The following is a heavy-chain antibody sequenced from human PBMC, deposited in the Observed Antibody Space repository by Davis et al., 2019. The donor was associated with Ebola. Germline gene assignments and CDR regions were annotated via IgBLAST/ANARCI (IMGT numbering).Heavy chain of an antibody. Sequence: GESLKISCAASGFTFSSYAMHWVRQAPGKGLEWVAVISYDGSNKYYADSVKGRFTISSDNSKNTLYLHMKSLRADDTAVYYCVKVGGTSYGDYYYGMDVWGKGTTVTVSS. CDR2: ISYDGSNK. V-gene: IGHV3-30-3*01. J-gene: IGHJ6*04. CDR1: GFTFSSYA. D-gene: IGHD2-15*01. CDR3: VKVGGTSYGDYYYGMDV.